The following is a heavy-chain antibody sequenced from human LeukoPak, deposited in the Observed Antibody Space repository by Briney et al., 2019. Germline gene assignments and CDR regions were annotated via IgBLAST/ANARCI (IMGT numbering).Heavy chain of an antibody. CDR1: GYSISSGYY. Sequence: SETLSLTCTVSGYSISSGYYWGWIRQPPGKGPEWIGSIYHSGSTYYNPSLKSRVTISVDTSKNQFSLKLSSVTAADTAVYYCARGYYDSSGYFLHAFGIWGQGTMMTVSS. D-gene: IGHD3-22*01. CDR3: ARGYYDSSGYFLHAFGI. V-gene: IGHV4-38-2*02. CDR2: IYHSGST. J-gene: IGHJ3*02.